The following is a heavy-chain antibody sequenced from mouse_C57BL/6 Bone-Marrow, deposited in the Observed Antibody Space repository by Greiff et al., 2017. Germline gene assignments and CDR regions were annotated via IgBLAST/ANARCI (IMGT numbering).Heavy chain of an antibody. CDR1: GYSITSDY. D-gene: IGHD1-1*01. CDR2: ISYSGST. Sequence: EVHVQESGPGLAKPSQTLSLTCSVTGYSITSDYWNWIRKFPGNKLEYMGYISYSGSTYYNPSLKRRISITRDTSKNQYYLQLNSVTTEDTDTYYCARSYYYGSSYAMDYWGQGTSVTVSS. V-gene: IGHV3-8*01. J-gene: IGHJ4*01. CDR3: ARSYYYGSSYAMDY.